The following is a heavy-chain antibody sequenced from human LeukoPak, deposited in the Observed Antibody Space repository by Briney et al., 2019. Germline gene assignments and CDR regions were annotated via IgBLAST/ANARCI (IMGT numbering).Heavy chain of an antibody. J-gene: IGHJ4*02. V-gene: IGHV3-53*01. CDR2: IHSGGTT. D-gene: IGHD5-12*01. CDR1: GFTVSNNY. CDR3: ARDSDSGYGPFAS. Sequence: PGGSLRLSCAASGFTVSNNYMSWVRQAPGKGLAWVSVIHSGGTTNYADSVQGRFTISRDNSKTTVYLHMNSLRAEDTAVYYCARDSDSGYGPFASWGQGTLVTVSS.